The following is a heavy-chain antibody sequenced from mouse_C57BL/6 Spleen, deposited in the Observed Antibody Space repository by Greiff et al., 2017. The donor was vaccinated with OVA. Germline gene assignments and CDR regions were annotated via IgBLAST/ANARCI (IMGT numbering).Heavy chain of an antibody. CDR3: ARGMDSSGYFAY. CDR2: IHPNSGST. D-gene: IGHD3-2*02. V-gene: IGHV1-64*01. CDR1: GYTFTSYW. J-gene: IGHJ3*01. Sequence: QVQLQQPGAELVKPGASVKLSCKASGYTFTSYWMHWVKQRPGQGLEWIGMIHPNSGSTNYNEKFKSKATLTVDKSSSTAYMQLSSLTSEASAVYYCARGMDSSGYFAYWGQGTLVTVSA.